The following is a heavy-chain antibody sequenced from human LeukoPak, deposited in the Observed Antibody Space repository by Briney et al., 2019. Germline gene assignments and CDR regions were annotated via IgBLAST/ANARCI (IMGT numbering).Heavy chain of an antibody. J-gene: IGHJ4*02. CDR3: ARDQPAAVDFDY. CDR2: ISAYNGNT. V-gene: IGHV1-18*04. D-gene: IGHD2-2*01. Sequence: ASVKVSCKASGYTFASYGISWVRQAPGQGLEWMGWISAYNGNTNYAQKLHGRVTMTTDTSTSTAYMELRSLRSDDTAVYYCARDQPAAVDFDYWGQGTLVTVSS. CDR1: GYTFASYG.